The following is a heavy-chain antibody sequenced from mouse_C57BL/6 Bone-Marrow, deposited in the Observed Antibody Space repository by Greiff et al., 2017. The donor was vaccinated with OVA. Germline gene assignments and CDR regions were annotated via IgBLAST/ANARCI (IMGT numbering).Heavy chain of an antibody. CDR3: TRDVYYCSSWGFAY. J-gene: IGHJ3*01. D-gene: IGHD1-1*01. V-gene: IGHV5-9-1*02. Sequence: EVHLVESGEGLVKPGGSLKLSCAASGFTFSSYAMSWVRQTPEQRLEWVAYISSGGDYIYYADTVKGGFTISRDNARNTLYLQMSSLKSEDTAMYYCTRDVYYCSSWGFAYWGQGTLVTVSA. CDR1: GFTFSSYA. CDR2: ISSGGDYI.